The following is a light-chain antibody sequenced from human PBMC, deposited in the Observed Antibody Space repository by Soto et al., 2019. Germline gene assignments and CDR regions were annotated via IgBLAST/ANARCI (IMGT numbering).Light chain of an antibody. V-gene: IGLV2-23*02. Sequence: SVLTQPASVSGSPGQSITVSCTGTRSDVGSYNLVSWYQQHPGKAPKLMIYEVSKRPSGVSNRFSGSKSGSTASLTISGLQAEDEADYYCCSYAGSSTLGVFGTGTKVTVL. CDR1: RSDVGSYNL. J-gene: IGLJ1*01. CDR2: EVS. CDR3: CSYAGSSTLGV.